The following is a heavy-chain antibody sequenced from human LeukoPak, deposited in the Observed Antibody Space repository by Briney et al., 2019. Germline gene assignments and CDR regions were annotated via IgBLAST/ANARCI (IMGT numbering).Heavy chain of an antibody. D-gene: IGHD1-14*01. CDR2: LYSDANT. CDR1: GFTVITND. V-gene: IGHV3-53*01. J-gene: IGHJ4*02. Sequence: GGSLRLSCAASGFTVITNDMTWVRQAPGKGLQWVSVLYSDANTKYADSVQGRFTISRDNSKNTLYLEMNSLSPDDTAVYYCARGVEPLAANTLAYWGQGTLVTVSS. CDR3: ARGVEPLAANTLAY.